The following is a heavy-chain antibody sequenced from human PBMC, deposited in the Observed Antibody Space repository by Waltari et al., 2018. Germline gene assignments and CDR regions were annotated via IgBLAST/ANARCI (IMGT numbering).Heavy chain of an antibody. Sequence: EVHLLESGGGLVQPGGSLRLSCAASGFTFSDYAMTWVRQAPGKGLEWVSTITGNGGGGNIYYADSVKGRFTISRDNSKNTLYLQMSSLRAEDTAVYYCAKDGCGGGCYSNYWGQGTLVTVSS. V-gene: IGHV3-23*01. J-gene: IGHJ4*02. CDR3: AKDGCGGGCYSNY. D-gene: IGHD2-15*01. CDR2: ITGNGGGGNI. CDR1: GFTFSDYA.